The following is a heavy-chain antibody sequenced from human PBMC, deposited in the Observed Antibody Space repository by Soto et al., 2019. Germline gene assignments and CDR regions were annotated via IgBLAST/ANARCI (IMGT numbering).Heavy chain of an antibody. CDR2: IWYDGSNK. J-gene: IGHJ6*02. Sequence: GGSLRLSCAASGFTFSSYGMHWVRQAPGKGLEWVAVIWYDGSNKYYADSVKGRFTISRDNSKNTLYLQMNSLRAEDTAVYYCARGVPAAMPYYYYGMDVWGQGTTVTVSS. CDR1: GFTFSSYG. CDR3: ARGVPAAMPYYYYGMDV. D-gene: IGHD2-2*01. V-gene: IGHV3-33*01.